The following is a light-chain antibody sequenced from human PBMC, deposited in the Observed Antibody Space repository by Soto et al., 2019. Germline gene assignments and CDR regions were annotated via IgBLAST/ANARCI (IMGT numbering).Light chain of an antibody. CDR2: SNY. V-gene: IGLV1-44*01. CDR3: AAWDDSLHGPV. CDR1: SSNIGSNT. J-gene: IGLJ2*01. Sequence: QPVLTQPPSASGTPGQGVTISCSGSSSNIGSNTVNWYQHLPGTAPKLLIFSNYQRPSGVPDRFSGSKSGTSASLAISRLQSEDEADYFCAAWDDSLHGPVFGGGTKLTVL.